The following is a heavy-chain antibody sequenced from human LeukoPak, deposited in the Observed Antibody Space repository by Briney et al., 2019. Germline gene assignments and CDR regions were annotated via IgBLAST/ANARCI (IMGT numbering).Heavy chain of an antibody. CDR1: GFTFSGYW. CDR3: TRDFYSSSWD. V-gene: IGHV3-74*01. J-gene: IGHJ1*01. CDR2: INSDGNDA. Sequence: PGGSLRLSCAVSGFTFSGYWMNWVCQAPGKGLVWVSRINSDGNDATYADSVKGRFTISRDNAKKMLFLQMTSLRAEDTAVYYCTRDFYSSSWDWGQGTLVTVSS. D-gene: IGHD6-13*01.